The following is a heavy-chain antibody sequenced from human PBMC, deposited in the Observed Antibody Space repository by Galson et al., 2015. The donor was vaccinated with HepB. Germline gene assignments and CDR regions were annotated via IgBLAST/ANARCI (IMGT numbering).Heavy chain of an antibody. CDR3: ARGGIAAAWENWFDP. CDR1: GGSISSSSYY. V-gene: IGHV4-39*07. J-gene: IGHJ5*02. D-gene: IGHD6-13*01. Sequence: ETLSLTCTVSGGSISSSSYYWGWIRQPPGKGLEWIGSIYYSGSTYYNPSLKSRVTISVDRSKNQFSLKLSSVTAADTAVYYCARGGIAAAWENWFDPWGQGTLVTVSS. CDR2: IYYSGST.